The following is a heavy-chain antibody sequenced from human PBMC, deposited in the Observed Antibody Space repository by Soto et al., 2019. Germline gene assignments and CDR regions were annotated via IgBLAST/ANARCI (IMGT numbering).Heavy chain of an antibody. D-gene: IGHD6-13*01. CDR2: MDPSDSYT. Sequence: EVQLVQSGAEVKKPGESLRISCKGSGYSFTSYWISWVRQMPGKGLEWMGRMDPSDSYTNYSPSFQGHVTISADKSISTAYLQWSSLKASDTAMYYCARLQPAAGDNDLTFDYWGQGTLVIVSS. CDR1: GYSFTSYW. J-gene: IGHJ4*02. CDR3: ARLQPAAGDNDLTFDY. V-gene: IGHV5-10-1*01.